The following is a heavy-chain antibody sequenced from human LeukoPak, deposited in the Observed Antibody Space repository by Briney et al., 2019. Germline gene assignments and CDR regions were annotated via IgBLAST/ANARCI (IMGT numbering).Heavy chain of an antibody. J-gene: IGHJ4*02. V-gene: IGHV4-59*08. Sequence: PSETLSLTCTVSGGSISSYYWSWIRQTPGKGLEWIEDSYYSGSTNYNPSLKSRVTISVDTSKNQFSLKLSSVTAADTAVYYCARHTDIAALSSLNYWGQGTLVTVSS. CDR3: ARHTDIAALSSLNY. CDR1: GGSISSYY. CDR2: SYYSGST. D-gene: IGHD6-13*01.